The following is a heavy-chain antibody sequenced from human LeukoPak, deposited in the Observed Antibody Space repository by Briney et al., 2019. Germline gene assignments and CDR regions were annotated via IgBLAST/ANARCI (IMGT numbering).Heavy chain of an antibody. CDR2: ISYDGSNK. CDR3: ARGGEIVVVVAATSWFDP. D-gene: IGHD2-15*01. V-gene: IGHV3-30*04. Sequence: GGSLRLSCAASGFTFSSYAMHWVRQAPGKGLEWVAVISYDGSNKYYADSVKGRFTISRDNSKNTLYLQMNSLRAEDTVVYYCARGGEIVVVVAATSWFDPWGQGTLVTVSS. J-gene: IGHJ5*02. CDR1: GFTFSSYA.